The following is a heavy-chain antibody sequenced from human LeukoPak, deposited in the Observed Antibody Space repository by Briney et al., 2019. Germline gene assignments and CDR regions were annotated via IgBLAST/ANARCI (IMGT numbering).Heavy chain of an antibody. Sequence: SETLSLTCTVSGGSISSYYWSWIRQPPGKGLEWIGHIYYSGSTNYNPSLKSRVTISVDTSKNQFSLKLSSVTAADTAVYYCARVRSVVPAALFDYWGQGTLVTVSS. V-gene: IGHV4-59*01. CDR3: ARVRSVVPAALFDY. CDR1: GGSISSYY. J-gene: IGHJ4*02. D-gene: IGHD2-2*01. CDR2: IYYSGST.